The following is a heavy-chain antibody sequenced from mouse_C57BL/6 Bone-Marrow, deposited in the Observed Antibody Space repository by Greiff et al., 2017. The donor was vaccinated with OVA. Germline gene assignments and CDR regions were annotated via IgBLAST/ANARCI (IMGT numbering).Heavy chain of an antibody. CDR2: IDPENGDT. J-gene: IGHJ2*01. CDR1: GFNIKDDY. CDR3: TSSNFDY. D-gene: IGHD2-5*01. V-gene: IGHV14-4*01. Sequence: EVQLQQSGAELVRPGASVKLSCTASGFNIKDDYMHWVKQRPEQGLEWIGWIDPENGDTEYASKCQGKATITADTSSNTAYLQLHSLTSEDTAVYYGTSSNFDYWGQGTTLTVSS.